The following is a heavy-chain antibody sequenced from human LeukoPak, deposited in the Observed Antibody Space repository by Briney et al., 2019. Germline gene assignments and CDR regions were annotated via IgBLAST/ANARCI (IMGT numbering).Heavy chain of an antibody. CDR2: IYYSGTT. V-gene: IGHV4-39*02. J-gene: IGHJ5*02. CDR1: GGSITSSTYY. CDR3: ARDGTMVRGVIATGGWFDP. Sequence: SETLSLTCTVSGGSITSSTYYWGWIRQPPGKGLEWIGSIYYSGTTYYNPSLKSRVTISVDTSKNQFSLDLNSVTAADTAVYYCARDGTMVRGVIATGGWFDPWGQGTLVTVSS. D-gene: IGHD3-10*01.